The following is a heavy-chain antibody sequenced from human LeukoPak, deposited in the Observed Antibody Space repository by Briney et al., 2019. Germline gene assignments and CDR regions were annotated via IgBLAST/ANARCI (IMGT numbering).Heavy chain of an antibody. CDR1: GFTFSRYW. J-gene: IGHJ4*02. CDR2: IKQDGSDK. D-gene: IGHD3-22*01. Sequence: PGGSLRLSCVASGFTFSRYWMSWVRQAPGKGLEWVANIKQDGSDKYYVDSVKGRLTISRDNAKNSLYLQMNSLRAEDTAVYYCARDYGSSGYSVRFENWGQGTLVTVSS. V-gene: IGHV3-7*04. CDR3: ARDYGSSGYSVRFEN.